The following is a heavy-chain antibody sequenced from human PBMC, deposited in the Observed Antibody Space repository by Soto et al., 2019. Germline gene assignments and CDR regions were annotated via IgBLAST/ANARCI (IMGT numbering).Heavy chain of an antibody. CDR3: ARHSLALRKNNWFDP. CDR1: GDSIISSDFY. CDR2: IFYLGSS. Sequence: NPSETLSLTCTVSGDSIISSDFYWGWVRQPPGKGLEWIGSIFYLGSSYYNPSLKSRVTMSVDTSKNQFSLRLRSVTAADTALYFCARHSLALRKNNWFDPWGQGSMVTVSS. J-gene: IGHJ5*02. D-gene: IGHD3-3*02. V-gene: IGHV4-39*01.